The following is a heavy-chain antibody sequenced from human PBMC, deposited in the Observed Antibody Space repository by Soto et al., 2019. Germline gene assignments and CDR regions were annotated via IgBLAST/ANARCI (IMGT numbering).Heavy chain of an antibody. J-gene: IGHJ4*02. CDR2: INHSGST. CDR3: ARGRQGLFDY. Sequence: SETLSLTCAVYGGSFSGYYWSWIRQPPGKGLEWIGEINHSGSTNYNPSLKSRVTISVDTSKNQFSLKLSSVTAADTAVYYCARGRQGLFDYWGQGTLVTVSS. V-gene: IGHV4-34*01. CDR1: GGSFSGYY.